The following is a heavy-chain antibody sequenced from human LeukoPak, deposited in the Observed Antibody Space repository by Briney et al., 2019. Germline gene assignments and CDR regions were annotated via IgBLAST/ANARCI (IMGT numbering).Heavy chain of an antibody. CDR1: GFTFSSYW. Sequence: GGSLRLSCAASGFTFSSYWMSWVRQAPGKGLEWVANIKQDGSEKYYVDSVKGRFTISRDNAKNSLYLQMNNLRAGDTALYYCARGGRGSSWYEKWGQGTLVAVSS. CDR2: IKQDGSEK. V-gene: IGHV3-7*01. CDR3: ARGGRGSSWYEK. J-gene: IGHJ4*02. D-gene: IGHD6-13*01.